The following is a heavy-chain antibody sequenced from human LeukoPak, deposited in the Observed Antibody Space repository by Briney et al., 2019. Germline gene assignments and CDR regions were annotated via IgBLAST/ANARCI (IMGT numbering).Heavy chain of an antibody. CDR3: ARRLVVPAASDYYYMDV. J-gene: IGHJ6*03. V-gene: IGHV4-61*01. Sequence: PSETLSLTCTVSGDSFTSVTDYWAWIRQPPGKGLEWIGYIYYSGSTNYNPSLKSRVTISVDTSKNQFSLKLSSVTAADTAVYYCARRLVVPAASDYYYMDVWGKGTTVTVSS. D-gene: IGHD2-2*01. CDR2: IYYSGST. CDR1: GDSFTSVTDY.